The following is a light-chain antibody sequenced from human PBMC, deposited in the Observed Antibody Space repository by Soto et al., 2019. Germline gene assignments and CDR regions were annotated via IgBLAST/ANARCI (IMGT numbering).Light chain of an antibody. J-gene: IGKJ1*01. CDR2: DAS. Sequence: DIQMTQSPSTLSASVGDRVTITCRASQSISSWLAWYQQKPGKAPKLLIYDASSLESGVPSRFRGRVFGTEFTLPISTLQPYDFATYYRKHNHTDSRTFGKGPRADIK. CDR1: QSISSW. CDR3: KHNHTDSRT. V-gene: IGKV1-5*01.